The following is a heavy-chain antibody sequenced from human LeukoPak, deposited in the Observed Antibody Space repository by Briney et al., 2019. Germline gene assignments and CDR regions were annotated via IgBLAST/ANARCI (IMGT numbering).Heavy chain of an antibody. J-gene: IGHJ4*02. Sequence: GGSLRLSCAASGFTFSSYWMHWVRQAPGKGLEWVSAISGSGGSTYYADSVKGRFTISRDNSKNTLYLQMNSLRAEDTAVYYCAKVSYGSGSYYTDWGQGTLVTVSS. CDR2: ISGSGGST. CDR3: AKVSYGSGSYYTD. CDR1: GFTFSSYW. V-gene: IGHV3-23*01. D-gene: IGHD3-10*01.